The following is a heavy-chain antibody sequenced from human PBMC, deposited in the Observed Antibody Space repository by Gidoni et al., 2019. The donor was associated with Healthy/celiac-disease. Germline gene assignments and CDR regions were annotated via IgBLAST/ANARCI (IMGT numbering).Heavy chain of an antibody. V-gene: IGHV3-23*01. CDR3: AKGIGAGFVGDDAFDI. J-gene: IGHJ3*02. D-gene: IGHD3-10*01. CDR1: GFTFSSYA. CDR2: ISGSGGST. Sequence: EVQLLESGGGLVQPGGSLRLSCAASGFTFSSYAMRWVRQAPGKGLGWVSAISGSGGSTYYADSVKGRFTISRDNTKNTLYLQMNSLRAEDTAVYYCAKGIGAGFVGDDAFDIWGQGTMVTVSS.